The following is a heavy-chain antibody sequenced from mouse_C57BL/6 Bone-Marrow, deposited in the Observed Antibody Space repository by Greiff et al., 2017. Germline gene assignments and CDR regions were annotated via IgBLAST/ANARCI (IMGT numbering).Heavy chain of an antibody. Sequence: VHLVESGPELVKPGASVKLSCKASGYTFTSYDINWVKQRPGQGLEWIGWIYPRDGSTKYNEKFKGKATLTVATSSSTAYMELHSLTSEDSAVYVCARDGNRYYWGQGTTLTVSA. V-gene: IGHV1-85*01. D-gene: IGHD2-1*01. J-gene: IGHJ2*01. CDR3: ARDGNRYY. CDR1: GYTFTSYD. CDR2: IYPRDGST.